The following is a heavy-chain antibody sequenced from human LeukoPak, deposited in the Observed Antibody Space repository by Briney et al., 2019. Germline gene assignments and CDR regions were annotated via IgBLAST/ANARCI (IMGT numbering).Heavy chain of an antibody. V-gene: IGHV1-2*02. J-gene: IGHJ4*02. CDR1: GHMFTDYY. CDR3: ARDSKVTGTSFDS. D-gene: IGHD6-19*01. Sequence: ASVKVSCKASGHMFTDYYMHWVRQAPGQGLEWMGWMNVDSGGTKYAQKFQGRVTMTRVTSISTAFMDLTRLRSDDTAVYYCARDSKVTGTSFDSWGQGTLVTVSS. CDR2: MNVDSGGT.